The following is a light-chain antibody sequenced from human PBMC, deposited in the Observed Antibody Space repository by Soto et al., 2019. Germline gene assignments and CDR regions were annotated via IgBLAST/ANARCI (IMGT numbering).Light chain of an antibody. CDR2: DAS. CDR3: QQRSNWPIT. J-gene: IGKJ5*01. CDR1: QSVSSY. Sequence: EIVLTQSPAILSVSPGERATLYFSASQSVSSYLACYQQKPGQAPRLLIYDASNRATGIPARFSGSVSGTDFTLTISSLEPEDFAVYYCQQRSNWPITFGQGTRLEIK. V-gene: IGKV3-11*01.